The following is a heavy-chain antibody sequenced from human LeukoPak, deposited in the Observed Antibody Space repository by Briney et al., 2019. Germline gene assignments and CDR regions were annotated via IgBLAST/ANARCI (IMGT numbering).Heavy chain of an antibody. CDR1: DFTFSGSA. V-gene: IGHV3-73*01. CDR3: TRGVGSWFDY. CDR2: IRDKANTYAT. D-gene: IGHD6-13*01. J-gene: IGHJ4*02. Sequence: GGSLTLSCAASDFTFSGSAMHWVRQASGRGLEWVGRIRDKANTYATSYAASVKGRFTISRDDLKNTAYLQMNSLKTEDTALYYCTRGVGSWFDYWGQGTLVTVSS.